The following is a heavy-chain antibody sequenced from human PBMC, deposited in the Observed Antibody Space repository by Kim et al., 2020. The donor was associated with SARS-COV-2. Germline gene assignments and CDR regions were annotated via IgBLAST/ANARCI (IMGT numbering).Heavy chain of an antibody. CDR1: GGSFSGYY. Sequence: SETLSLTCAVYGGSFSGYYWSWIRQPPGKGLEWIGEINHSGSTNYNPSLKSRVTISVDTSKNQFSLKLSSVTAADTAVYYCARGLGARLYGGQYQLKRPRGGNARNYFDYWGQGTLVTVSS. D-gene: IGHD2-2*01. V-gene: IGHV4-34*01. CDR3: ARGLGARLYGGQYQLKRPRGGNARNYFDY. J-gene: IGHJ4*02. CDR2: INHSGST.